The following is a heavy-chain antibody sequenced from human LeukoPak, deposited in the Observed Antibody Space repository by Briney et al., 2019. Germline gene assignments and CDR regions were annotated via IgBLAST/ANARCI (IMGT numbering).Heavy chain of an antibody. CDR1: GFTVGSNY. V-gene: IGHV3-66*01. CDR3: AKDGVTRGYYYVDV. Sequence: PGGSLRLSCAASGFTVGSNYMSWVRQAPGKGLEWVSVIYSGGSTYYADSVKGRFTISRVNSKNTLYLQMNSLRTEDTAVYYCAKDGVTRGYYYVDVWGKGTTVTVSS. CDR2: IYSGGST. D-gene: IGHD4-11*01. J-gene: IGHJ6*03.